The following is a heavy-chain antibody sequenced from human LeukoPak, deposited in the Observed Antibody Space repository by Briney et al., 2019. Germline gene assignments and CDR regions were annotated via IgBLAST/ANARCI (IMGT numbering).Heavy chain of an antibody. CDR2: IQSKTDGGTT. V-gene: IGHV3-15*01. D-gene: IGHD3-10*01. J-gene: IGHJ4*02. Sequence: RRSLRLSCAASGFTFSNTWMNWVRQAPGKGLEWVGRIQSKTDGGTTEYAAPVKGRFTISRDDSKTTLYLQMNSLKTEDTAVYYCATLTVRGVINIWGQGTLVTVSS. CDR1: GFTFSNTW. CDR3: ATLTVRGVINI.